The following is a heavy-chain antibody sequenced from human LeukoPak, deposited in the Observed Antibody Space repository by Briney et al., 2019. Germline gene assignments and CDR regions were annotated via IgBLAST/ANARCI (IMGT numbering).Heavy chain of an antibody. J-gene: IGHJ4*02. V-gene: IGHV3-11*01. CDR2: ISSSGSTI. D-gene: IGHD3-3*01. Sequence: GGSLRLSCTAAGFTFSDYYMSWIRQAPGKGLEWVSYISSSGSTIYYADSVKGRFTISRDNAKNSLYLQMNSLRAEDTAVYYCASGTLGQEGIFGTDYWGQGTLVTVSS. CDR1: GFTFSDYY. CDR3: ASGTLGQEGIFGTDY.